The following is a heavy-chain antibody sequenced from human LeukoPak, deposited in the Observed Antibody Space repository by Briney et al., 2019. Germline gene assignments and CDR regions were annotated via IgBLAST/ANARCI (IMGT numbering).Heavy chain of an antibody. V-gene: IGHV1-69*04. CDR1: GGTFSSYA. CDR2: IIPILGIA. J-gene: IGHJ3*02. CDR3: ARYYYDSSGYYGAPFDI. D-gene: IGHD3-22*01. Sequence: ASVKVSCKASGGTFSSYAISWVRQAPGQGLEWMGRIIPILGIANYAQKFQGRVTITADKSTSTAYMELSSLRSEDTAVYYCARYYYDSSGYYGAPFDIWGQGTMVTVSS.